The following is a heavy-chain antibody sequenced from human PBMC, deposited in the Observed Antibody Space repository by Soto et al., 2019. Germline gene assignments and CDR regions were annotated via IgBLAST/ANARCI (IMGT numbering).Heavy chain of an antibody. D-gene: IGHD3-22*01. Sequence: GESLKISCKASGYSFSFYWIGWVRQMPGKGLEWMAIMYPDDSDIRYSPSFEAYVTISAGRSTSTAFLQWSSLKASDTAMYYCATAYVYDFENSNYYRDAFDIWGQGTLVTVSS. J-gene: IGHJ3*02. CDR3: ATAYVYDFENSNYYRDAFDI. V-gene: IGHV5-51*01. CDR2: MYPDDSDI. CDR1: GYSFSFYW.